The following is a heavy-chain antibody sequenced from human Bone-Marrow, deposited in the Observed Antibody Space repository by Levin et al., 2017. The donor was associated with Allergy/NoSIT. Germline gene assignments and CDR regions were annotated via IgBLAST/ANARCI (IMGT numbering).Heavy chain of an antibody. J-gene: IGHJ4*02. CDR1: GFTFSSYA. D-gene: IGHD3-16*01. CDR2: ISYDGSNK. Sequence: GGSLRLSCVASGFTFSSYAMHWVRQAPGKGLEWVAVISYDGSNKYYADSVKGRFTISRDNSKNTLYLQMNSLRVEDTAVYYCARAKGIGLGGGAFDYWGQGTLVTVSS. V-gene: IGHV3-30-3*01. CDR3: ARAKGIGLGGGAFDY.